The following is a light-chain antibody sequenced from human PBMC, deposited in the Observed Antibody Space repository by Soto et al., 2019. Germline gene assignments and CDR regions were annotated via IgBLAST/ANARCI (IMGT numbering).Light chain of an antibody. CDR3: QQSYGTPWT. Sequence: DIQMTQSPSTLSGSVGGRVTITCRASQTISSWLAWYQQKPGKAPKLLIYAASSLQRGVPSRFSGSGSGRDFVLTISSLQPEDSATYYCQQSYGTPWTFGQGTKVDI. V-gene: IGKV1-39*01. CDR2: AAS. J-gene: IGKJ1*01. CDR1: QTISSW.